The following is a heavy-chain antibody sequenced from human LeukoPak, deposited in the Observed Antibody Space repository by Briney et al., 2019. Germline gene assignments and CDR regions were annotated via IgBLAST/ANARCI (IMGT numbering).Heavy chain of an antibody. D-gene: IGHD2-2*02. V-gene: IGHV4-59*01. CDR1: GGSISSYY. J-gene: IGHJ3*02. Sequence: SETLSLTCTVSGGSISSYYWSWIRQPPGKGLEWIGYIYYSGSTNCNPSLKSRVTISVDTSKNQFSLKLSSVTAADTAVYYCARVVRYCSSTSCYTGPGAFDIWGQGTMVTVSS. CDR3: ARVVRYCSSTSCYTGPGAFDI. CDR2: IYYSGST.